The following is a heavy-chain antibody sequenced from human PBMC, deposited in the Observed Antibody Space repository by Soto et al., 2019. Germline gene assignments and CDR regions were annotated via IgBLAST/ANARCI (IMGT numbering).Heavy chain of an antibody. J-gene: IGHJ4*02. V-gene: IGHV4-39*01. CDR2: IYYSGST. CDR3: ARGYREDIVVVVAATQTLFDY. CDR1: GGSISSSSYY. Sequence: SETLSLTCTVSGGSISSSSYYWGWIRQPPGKGLEWIGSIYYSGSTYYNPSLKSRVTISVDTSKNQFSLKLSSVTAADTAVYYCARGYREDIVVVVAATQTLFDYWGQGTLVTVSS. D-gene: IGHD2-15*01.